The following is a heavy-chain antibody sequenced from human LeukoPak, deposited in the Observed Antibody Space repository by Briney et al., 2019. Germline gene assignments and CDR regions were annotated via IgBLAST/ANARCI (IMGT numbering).Heavy chain of an antibody. CDR1: GYSFTTYW. CDR3: ARQYNSYGYFDY. Sequence: MAGESLKISCKGSGYSFTTYWIGWVRQMPGKGLEWMGIIYPGDSDTRYSPSFQGQVTISADKSISTAYLQWSSLKASDTAMYYCARQYNSYGYFDYWGQGTLVTVSS. CDR2: IYPGDSDT. D-gene: IGHD5-18*01. J-gene: IGHJ4*02. V-gene: IGHV5-51*01.